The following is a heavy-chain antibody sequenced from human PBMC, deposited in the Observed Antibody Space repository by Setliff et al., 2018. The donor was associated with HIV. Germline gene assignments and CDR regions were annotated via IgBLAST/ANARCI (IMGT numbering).Heavy chain of an antibody. CDR3: ARGREITFGGVTWFDP. V-gene: IGHV1-8*03. CDR1: GYTFTSYD. D-gene: IGHD3-16*01. CDR2: MNPNSGNT. J-gene: IGHJ5*02. Sequence: GASVKVSCKASGYTFTSYDINWVRQATGQGLEWMGWMNPNSGNTGYAQKFQGRVTITRNTSISTAYMELSSLRSEDTAVYYCARGREITFGGVTWFDPWGQGTLVTVS.